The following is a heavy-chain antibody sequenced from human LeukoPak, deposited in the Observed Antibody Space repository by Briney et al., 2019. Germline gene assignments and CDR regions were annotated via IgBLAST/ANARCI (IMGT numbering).Heavy chain of an antibody. J-gene: IGHJ5*01. CDR3: ARRGDRYNLYWFDS. CDR1: GGTFSSYA. Sequence: RASVKVSCKASGGTFSSYAISWVRQAPGQGLEWMGGIIPIFGTANYAQKFQDRVTITADESTSTAYMELSNLRSEDTAVYYCARRGDRYNLYWFDSWGQGTLVTVSS. V-gene: IGHV1-69*13. D-gene: IGHD5-24*01. CDR2: IIPIFGTA.